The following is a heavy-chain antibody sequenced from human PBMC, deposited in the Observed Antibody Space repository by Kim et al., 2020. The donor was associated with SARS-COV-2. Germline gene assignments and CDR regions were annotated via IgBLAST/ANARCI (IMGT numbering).Heavy chain of an antibody. Sequence: GGSLRLSCAASGFTFSSYEMNWVRQAPGKGLEWVSYISSSGSTIYYADSVKGRFTISRDNAKNSLYLQMNSLRAEDTAVYYCARGWEGVETYGMDVWGQGTTVTVSS. CDR1: GFTFSSYE. V-gene: IGHV3-48*03. CDR3: ARGWEGVETYGMDV. CDR2: ISSSGSTI. D-gene: IGHD1-26*01. J-gene: IGHJ6*02.